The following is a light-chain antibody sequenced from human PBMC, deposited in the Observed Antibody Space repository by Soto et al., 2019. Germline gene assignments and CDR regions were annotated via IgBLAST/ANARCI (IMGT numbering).Light chain of an antibody. V-gene: IGLV2-14*01. CDR1: SSDVGGYNY. J-gene: IGLJ2*01. CDR3: SSYTSTSAVV. CDR2: DVS. Sequence: QCALTQPASVSGSPGQSNTISCTGTSSDVGGYNYVSWYQQHPGKAPKLMIYDVSNRPSGVSNRFSGSKSDNTASLAISGLQAEDEADYYCSSYTSTSAVVFGGGTKLTVL.